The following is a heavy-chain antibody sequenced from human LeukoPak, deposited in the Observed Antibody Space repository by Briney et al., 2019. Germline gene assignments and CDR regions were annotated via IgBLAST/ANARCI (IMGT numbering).Heavy chain of an antibody. Sequence: WVAFISYDGSNKYYADAVKGRFTISRDNSKNTLYLQMNSLRAEDTAVYYCAKSSIAASIGDWGQGTLVTVSS. V-gene: IGHV3-30*18. D-gene: IGHD6-6*01. J-gene: IGHJ4*02. CDR2: ISYDGSNK. CDR3: AKSSIAASIGD.